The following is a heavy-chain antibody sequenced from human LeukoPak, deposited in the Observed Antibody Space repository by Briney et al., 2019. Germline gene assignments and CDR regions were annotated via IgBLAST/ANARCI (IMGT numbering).Heavy chain of an antibody. CDR2: ILEDGRIK. V-gene: IGHV3-30*18. CDR3: AKDRETTASGTFDY. J-gene: IGHJ4*02. Sequence: GGSLRLSCGASGXTFDKYGMHYVRQAPGKGLEWVAVILEDGRIKKYADSVKDRFTISRDNTNNTLYLQMHSLRVEDTGIYFCAKDRETTASGTFDYWGLGTLVTVSS. D-gene: IGHD1-1*01. CDR1: GXTFDKYG.